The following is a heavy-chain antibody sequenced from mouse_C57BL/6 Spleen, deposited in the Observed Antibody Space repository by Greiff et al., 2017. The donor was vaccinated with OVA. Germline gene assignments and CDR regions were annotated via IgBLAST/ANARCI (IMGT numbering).Heavy chain of an antibody. CDR3: ARPLYFAY. CDR1: GFTFRDYG. J-gene: IGHJ3*01. CDR2: ISSGSSTI. Sequence: EVKVVESGAGLVKPGGSLKLSCAASGFTFRDYGMHWVRQAPEKGLEWVAYISSGSSTIYYADTVKGRFTLARDNAKNTLFLQMTSLRSDDTAMYYGARPLYFAYWGQGTLVTVSA. V-gene: IGHV5-17*01.